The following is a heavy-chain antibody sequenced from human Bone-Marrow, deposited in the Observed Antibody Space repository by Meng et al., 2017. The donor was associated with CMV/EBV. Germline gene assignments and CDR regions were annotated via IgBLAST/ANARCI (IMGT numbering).Heavy chain of an antibody. CDR3: AREGYCSSTSSACRFDY. CDR2: IIPIFGTA. Sequence: GTFSNYAISWVRQAPGQGLEWMGGIIPIFGTANYAQQFQGRVTITTDESTSTAYMELSSLRSEDTAVYYCAREGYCSSTSSACRFDYWGQGTLVTVSS. CDR1: GTFSNYA. J-gene: IGHJ4*02. V-gene: IGHV1-69*05. D-gene: IGHD2-2*01.